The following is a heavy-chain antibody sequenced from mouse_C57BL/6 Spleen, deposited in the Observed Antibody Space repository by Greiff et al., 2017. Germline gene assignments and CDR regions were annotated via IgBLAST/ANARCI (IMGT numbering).Heavy chain of an antibody. CDR3: ARRYEGYFDV. D-gene: IGHD2-12*01. Sequence: EVKLMESGGDLVKPGGSLKLSCAASGFTFSSYGMSWVRQTPDKRLEWVATISSGGSYTYYPDSVKGRVTISRDNAKNTLYLQMSSLKSADTAMYYCARRYEGYFDVWGTGTTGTVSS. CDR2: ISSGGSYT. CDR1: GFTFSSYG. J-gene: IGHJ1*03. V-gene: IGHV5-6*02.